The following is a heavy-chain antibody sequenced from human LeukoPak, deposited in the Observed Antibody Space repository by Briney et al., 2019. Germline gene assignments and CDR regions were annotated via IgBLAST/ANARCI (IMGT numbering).Heavy chain of an antibody. Sequence: SETLSLTCTISGGSISSYYWSWIRQPPGKGLEWIGYIYYSGSTNYNPSLKSRVTISVDTSKNQFSLKLNSVTAADTAVYYCARGGNSDFDYWGQGTLVTVS. CDR3: ARGGNSDFDY. CDR2: IYYSGST. J-gene: IGHJ4*02. D-gene: IGHD4-23*01. V-gene: IGHV4-59*01. CDR1: GGSISSYY.